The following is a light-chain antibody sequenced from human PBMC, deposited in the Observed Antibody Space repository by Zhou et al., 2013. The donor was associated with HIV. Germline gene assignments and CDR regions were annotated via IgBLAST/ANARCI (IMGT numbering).Light chain of an antibody. J-gene: IGKJ1*01. CDR1: QSLLRSQSLLHSNGYNH. CDR2: LGS. CDR3: MQTLQSPWT. V-gene: IGKV2-28*01. Sequence: DIVLTQSPLSLPVTPGEPASISCRSSQSLLRSQSLLHSNGYNHLDWYLQKPGQSPQLLINLGSNRASGVPDRFSGSGSGTDFTLKISRVEAEDVGVYYCMQTLQSPWTFGQGTKVEVK.